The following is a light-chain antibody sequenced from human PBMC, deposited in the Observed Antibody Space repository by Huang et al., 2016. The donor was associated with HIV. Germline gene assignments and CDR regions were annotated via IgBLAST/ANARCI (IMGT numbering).Light chain of an antibody. J-gene: IGKJ4*01. CDR3: QQRSNWPPF. CDR2: DAA. V-gene: IGKV3-11*01. Sequence: EIVLTQSPATLSLSPGESATLSCRAIQSVSNYLAWYQQRPRQAPRLLIYDAANRATGIPARFSGKGSGTDFTLTISSLEPEDFAVYYCQQRSNWPPFFGGGTKVEIK. CDR1: QSVSNY.